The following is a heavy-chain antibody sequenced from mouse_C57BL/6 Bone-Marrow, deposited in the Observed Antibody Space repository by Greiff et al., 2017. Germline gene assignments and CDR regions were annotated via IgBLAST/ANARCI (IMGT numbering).Heavy chain of an antibody. D-gene: IGHD1-1*01. CDR2: IWSDGST. V-gene: IGHV2-6-1*01. CDR1: GFSSTSYG. CDR3: ARQGHGSSYLMDY. Sequence: VQLQESGPGLVAPSQSLSITCTVSGFSSTSYGVHWVRQPPGKGLEWLVVIWSDGSTTYNSALKSRLSISKDNSKSQVFLKMNSLQTDDTAMYYCARQGHGSSYLMDYWGQGTSVTVSS. J-gene: IGHJ4*01.